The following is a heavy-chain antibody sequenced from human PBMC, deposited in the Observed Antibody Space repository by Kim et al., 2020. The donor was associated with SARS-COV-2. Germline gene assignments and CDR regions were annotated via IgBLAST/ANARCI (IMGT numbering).Heavy chain of an antibody. Sequence: GKTYTNPPLKSRVTISVDTSKHQFSLKLSSVTAADTAVYYCAREWQGWFDPWGQGTLVTVSS. J-gene: IGHJ5*02. V-gene: IGHV4-31*02. CDR3: AREWQGWFDP. CDR2: GKT.